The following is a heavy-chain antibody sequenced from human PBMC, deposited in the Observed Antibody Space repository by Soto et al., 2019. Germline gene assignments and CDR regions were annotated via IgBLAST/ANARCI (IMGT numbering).Heavy chain of an antibody. J-gene: IGHJ4*02. CDR2: ISAKTGNT. CDR1: GYTFADYS. Sequence: ASVKVSCNPSGYTFADYSLTWVRLASGQGSQGMGWISAKTGNTNYARKVQGRVTMATDSSTSTAYMELRSWSSDETAVHYCARLSVGPHKTTWLLFGGKLGYWGEGNLVTV. D-gene: IGHD3-16*01. CDR3: ARLSVGPHKTTWLLFGGKLGY. V-gene: IGHV1-18*01.